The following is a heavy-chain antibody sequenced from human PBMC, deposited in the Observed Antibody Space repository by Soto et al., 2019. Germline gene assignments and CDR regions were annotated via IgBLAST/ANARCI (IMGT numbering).Heavy chain of an antibody. CDR2: IIPIFGTA. CDR3: ASEDRSSPFDWPTPYFYY. D-gene: IGHD3-9*01. CDR1: GGTFSSYA. V-gene: IGHV1-69*01. Sequence: QVQLVQSGAEVKKPGSSVKVSCKASGGTFSSYAISWVRQAPGQGLEWMGGIIPIFGTANYAQKFQGRVTITADESTSTAYMELSSLRSEDTAVYCCASEDRSSPFDWPTPYFYYWGQGTLVTVSS. J-gene: IGHJ4*02.